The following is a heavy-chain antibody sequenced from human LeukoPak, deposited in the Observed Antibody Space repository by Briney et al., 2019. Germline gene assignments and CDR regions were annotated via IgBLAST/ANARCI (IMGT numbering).Heavy chain of an antibody. CDR2: IKQDGSEK. CDR3: ARGHSGYDHFDY. D-gene: IGHD5-12*01. V-gene: IGHV3-7*01. J-gene: IGHJ4*01. Sequence: GGSLRLSCAASGFTISSYWMSWVRQAPGKGLEWVANIKQDGSEKYYVDSVKGRFTISRDNAKNSLYLQMNSLRAEDTAVYYCARGHSGYDHFDYWGQGTLVTVSS. CDR1: GFTISSYW.